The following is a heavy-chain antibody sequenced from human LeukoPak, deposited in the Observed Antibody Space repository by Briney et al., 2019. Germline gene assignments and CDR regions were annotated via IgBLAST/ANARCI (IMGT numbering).Heavy chain of an antibody. CDR1: GFTFSSYV. D-gene: IGHD2/OR15-2a*01. J-gene: IGHJ6*02. Sequence: GGSLRLSCAASGFTFSSYVMSWVRQAPGNGLEWVSAIGDSGGSTYYADSVKGRFTISRDNSKNTLYLQMSSLRAEGTALYYCAKFFSPYYYGMDVWGQGTTVTVSS. V-gene: IGHV3-23*01. CDR3: AKFFSPYYYGMDV. CDR2: IGDSGGST.